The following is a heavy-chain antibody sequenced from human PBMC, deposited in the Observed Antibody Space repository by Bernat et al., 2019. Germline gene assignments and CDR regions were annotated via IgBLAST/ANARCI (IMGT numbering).Heavy chain of an antibody. D-gene: IGHD3-22*01. V-gene: IGHV4-34*01. CDR1: GGSFSGYY. J-gene: IGHJ5*02. Sequence: QVQLQQWGAGLLKPSETLSLTCAVYGGSFSGYYWSWIRQPPRKGLEWIGEINHSGSTNYNPSLKSRVTISVDRSKNQLSLKLSSVTAADTAVYDCARLGPICYGSSGYKFDPWGQGTLVTVSS. CDR3: ARLGPICYGSSGYKFDP. CDR2: INHSGST.